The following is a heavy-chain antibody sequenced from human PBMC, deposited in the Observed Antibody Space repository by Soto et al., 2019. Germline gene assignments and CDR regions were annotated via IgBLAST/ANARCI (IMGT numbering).Heavy chain of an antibody. Sequence: PGGSLRLSCAASGFTFSSYAMSWVRQAPWKGLEWVSAISGSGGSTYYADSVKGRFTISRDNSKNTLYLQMNSLRAEDTAVYYCAKDSSGYPGGYFDYWGQGTLVTVSS. J-gene: IGHJ4*02. CDR1: GFTFSSYA. CDR3: AKDSSGYPGGYFDY. V-gene: IGHV3-23*01. CDR2: ISGSGGST. D-gene: IGHD3-22*01.